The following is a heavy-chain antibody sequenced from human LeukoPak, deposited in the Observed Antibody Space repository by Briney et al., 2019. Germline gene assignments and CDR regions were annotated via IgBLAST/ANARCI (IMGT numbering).Heavy chain of an antibody. D-gene: IGHD3-22*01. Sequence: GGSLRLSCAASGFTFSSYWMHWARQAPGKGLVWVSRIKSDGSTRYADSVKGRFTISRDNAKNTVSLQMTSLRAEDTGVYYCARAPSEIGGYYPEYFRHWGQGTLVIVSS. CDR2: IKSDGST. J-gene: IGHJ1*01. V-gene: IGHV3-74*01. CDR3: ARAPSEIGGYYPEYFRH. CDR1: GFTFSSYW.